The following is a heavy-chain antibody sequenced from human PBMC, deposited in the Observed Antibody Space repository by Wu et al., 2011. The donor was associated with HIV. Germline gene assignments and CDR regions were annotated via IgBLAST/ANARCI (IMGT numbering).Heavy chain of an antibody. V-gene: IGHV1-18*04. CDR2: ISAYNGDT. CDR3: ARDGSSAQLDLYYNHMDV. CDR1: GYTFNGYY. D-gene: IGHD6-6*01. Sequence: QVQLVQSGAEVKKPGASVKVSCKASGYTFNGYYIHWMRQAPGQGLEWMDWISAYNGDTNYAQKLQDRVTMTTDTSTSTAYMELRSLRSDDTAVYYCARDGSSAQLDLYYNHMDVWGKGTTVTVSS. J-gene: IGHJ6*03.